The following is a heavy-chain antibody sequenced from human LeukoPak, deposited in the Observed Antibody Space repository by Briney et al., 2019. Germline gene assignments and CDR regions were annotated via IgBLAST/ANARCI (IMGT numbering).Heavy chain of an antibody. V-gene: IGHV1-2*02. D-gene: IGHD2-15*01. CDR2: INPNSGGT. Sequence: ASVKVSCKASGYTFTGYHMHWVRQAPGQGLEWMGWINPNSGGTNYAQKFQGRVTMTRDTSISTAYMELSRLRSDDTAVYYCARDRCSGGNCYSFYWGQGTLVTVSS. CDR3: ARDRCSGGNCYSFY. CDR1: GYTFTGYH. J-gene: IGHJ4*02.